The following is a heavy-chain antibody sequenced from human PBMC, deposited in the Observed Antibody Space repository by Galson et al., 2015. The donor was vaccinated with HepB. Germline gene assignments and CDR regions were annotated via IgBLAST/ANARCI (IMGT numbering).Heavy chain of an antibody. CDR3: ARDWTRFCPMDV. J-gene: IGHJ6*03. CDR1: GFSVSDYY. Sequence: SLRLSCAVSGFSVSDYYLSWVRQAPGKGPEWVSYISSRDSSTYYADFAKGRFTISRDNANNSLYLQMNSLRAEDTAVYYCARDWTRFCPMDVWGKGTTVTVSS. V-gene: IGHV3-11*01. D-gene: IGHD3/OR15-3a*01. CDR2: ISSRDSST.